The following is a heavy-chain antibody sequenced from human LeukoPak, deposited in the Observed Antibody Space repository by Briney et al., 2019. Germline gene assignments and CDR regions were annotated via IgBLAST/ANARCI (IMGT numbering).Heavy chain of an antibody. CDR1: GGTFSSYA. CDR2: IIPIFGTA. V-gene: IGHV1-69*13. J-gene: IGHJ4*02. Sequence: SVKVSCKASGGTFSSYAISWVRQAPGQGLEWMGGIIPIFGTANYAQKFQGRVTITADESTSTAYMELSSLRSEDTAVYYCASDVGGLRYFEYLPLDYWGQGTLVTVSS. CDR3: ASDVGGLRYFEYLPLDY. D-gene: IGHD3-9*01.